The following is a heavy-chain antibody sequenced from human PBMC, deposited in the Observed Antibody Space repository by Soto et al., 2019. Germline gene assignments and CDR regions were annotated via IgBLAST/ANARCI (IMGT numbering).Heavy chain of an antibody. D-gene: IGHD3-10*01. CDR3: ARYPYYYGSGSYYPPLDYFDY. Sequence: EVQLVESGGGLVQPGGSLRLSCAASGFTLSSYEMNWVRQAPGKGLEWVSYISSSGSTIYYADSVKGRFTISRDNAKNSLYLQMNSLRAEDTAVYYCARYPYYYGSGSYYPPLDYFDYWGQGTLVTVSS. CDR1: GFTLSSYE. CDR2: ISSSGSTI. J-gene: IGHJ4*02. V-gene: IGHV3-48*03.